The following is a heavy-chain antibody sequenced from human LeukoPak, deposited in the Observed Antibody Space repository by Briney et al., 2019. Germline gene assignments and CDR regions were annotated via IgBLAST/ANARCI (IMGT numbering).Heavy chain of an antibody. V-gene: IGHV3-64*01. J-gene: IGHJ2*01. D-gene: IGHD4-17*01. CDR1: GFTYSSYA. Sequence: GGSLRLSCAASGFTYSSYAMHWVRQAPGKGLEYVSAISSNGGSTYYANSVKGRFTISRDNSKNTLYLQMNSLRAEDTAVYYCARDQAAVTTPLDWSFALWGRGTLVTVSS. CDR3: ARDQAAVTTPLDWSFAL. CDR2: ISSNGGST.